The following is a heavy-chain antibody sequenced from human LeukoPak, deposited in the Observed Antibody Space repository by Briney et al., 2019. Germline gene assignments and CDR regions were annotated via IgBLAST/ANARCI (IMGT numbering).Heavy chain of an antibody. V-gene: IGHV3-20*04. Sequence: GGSLRLSCAASGFTFDDYAMSWVRQAPGKGLEWVSGINWNGGSTGYADSVKGRFTISRDNAKNSLYLQMNSLRAEDTAVYYCVRGTSIFGVVTYYNYYYMDVWGKGTTVTVSS. CDR3: VRGTSIFGVVTYYNYYYMDV. D-gene: IGHD3-3*01. CDR1: GFTFDDYA. J-gene: IGHJ6*03. CDR2: INWNGGST.